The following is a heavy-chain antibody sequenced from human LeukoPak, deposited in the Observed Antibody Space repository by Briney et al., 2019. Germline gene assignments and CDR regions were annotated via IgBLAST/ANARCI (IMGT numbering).Heavy chain of an antibody. CDR2: ISYDGSKK. CDR3: ARSYSDAFDI. V-gene: IGHV3-30*03. Sequence: GGSLRLSCAASGFTFSSYGMHWVRQAPGKGLEWVAVISYDGSKKYYADSVKGRFTISRDNSKNTLYLQMNSLRAEDTAVYYCARSYSDAFDIWGQGTMVTVSS. J-gene: IGHJ3*02. CDR1: GFTFSSYG. D-gene: IGHD1-26*01.